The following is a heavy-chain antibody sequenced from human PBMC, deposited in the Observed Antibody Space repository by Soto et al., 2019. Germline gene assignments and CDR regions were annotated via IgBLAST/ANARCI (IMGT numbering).Heavy chain of an antibody. J-gene: IGHJ3*02. V-gene: IGHV3-33*01. CDR1: GFTFSSYG. D-gene: IGHD3-10*02. CDR3: ARDLFGDDGALDT. Sequence: QVQLVESGGGVVQPGRSLRLSCAASGFTFSSYGMHWARQGPGKGLEWVAVIWYAVSNKVYADSVKGRFTISKDNAKNTLYLQMNSLRADDTAVYYCARDLFGDDGALDTLGKGTTVTVSS. CDR2: IWYAVSNK.